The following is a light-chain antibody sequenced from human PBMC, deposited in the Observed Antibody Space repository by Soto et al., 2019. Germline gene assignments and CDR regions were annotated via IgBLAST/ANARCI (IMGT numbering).Light chain of an antibody. CDR3: SSYAGSNNLV. CDR1: SSHVGGYNY. V-gene: IGLV2-8*01. J-gene: IGLJ2*01. Sequence: QSALTQPPSASGSLGHSVTISCTGTSSHVGGYNYVSWYQQPPGKAPKLMLYEVSKRPSGVPDRFSGSRSGDTASLTVSGLQSEDEADYYCSSYAGSNNLVFGGGTKLTVL. CDR2: EVS.